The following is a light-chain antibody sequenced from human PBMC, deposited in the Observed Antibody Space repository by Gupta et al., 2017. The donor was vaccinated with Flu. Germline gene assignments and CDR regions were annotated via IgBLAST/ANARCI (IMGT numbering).Light chain of an antibody. CDR1: SSNIGRNT. CDR3: AAWDDSLNTWV. J-gene: IGLJ3*02. V-gene: IGLV1-44*01. CDR2: KNN. Sequence: QSVLTQPPSASGTPGQRVTISSSGSSSNIGRNTVNWYQQFPGTAPKVLIYKNNERPSGVPDRVSGSKSGTSASLAISGLQSEDEADYYCAAWDDSLNTWVFGGGTKLTVL.